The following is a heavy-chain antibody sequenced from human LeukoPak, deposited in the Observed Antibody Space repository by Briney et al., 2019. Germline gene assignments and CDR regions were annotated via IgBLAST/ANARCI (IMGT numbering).Heavy chain of an antibody. CDR3: ARVQYYYDSSGYYLNWFDP. V-gene: IGHV1-69*05. J-gene: IGHJ5*02. CDR1: GGTFISYA. Sequence: GASVKVSCKASGGTFISYAISWVRQAPGQGLEWMGGIIPIFGTANYAQKFQGRVTITTDESTSTAYMELSSLRSEDTAVYYCARVQYYYDSSGYYLNWFDPWGQGTLVTVSS. D-gene: IGHD3-22*01. CDR2: IIPIFGTA.